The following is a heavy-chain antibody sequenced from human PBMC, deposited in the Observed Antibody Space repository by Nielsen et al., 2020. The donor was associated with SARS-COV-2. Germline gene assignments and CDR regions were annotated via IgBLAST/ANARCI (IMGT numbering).Heavy chain of an antibody. Sequence: SETLSLTCTVSGGSINNGDSYWAWIRLLPEKGLQWIGHISYSGVTHYKPSLKSRLAMSVDTSRNQFSLKLSSVTAADTAVYYCARDLDGGWFDPWGQGTLVTVSS. CDR1: GGSINNGDSY. CDR3: ARDLDGGWFDP. D-gene: IGHD1-1*01. CDR2: ISYSGVT. V-gene: IGHV4-30-4*08. J-gene: IGHJ5*02.